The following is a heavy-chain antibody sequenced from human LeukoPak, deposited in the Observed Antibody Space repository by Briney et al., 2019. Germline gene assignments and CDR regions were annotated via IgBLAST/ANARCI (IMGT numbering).Heavy chain of an antibody. CDR1: GYSISSGYY. CDR2: IYHSGST. J-gene: IGHJ4*02. V-gene: IGHV4-38-2*01. CDR3: ARRPYDSSGYYFDY. D-gene: IGHD3-22*01. Sequence: SETLSLTCAVSGYSISSGYYWGWIRQPPEKGLGWIGSIYHSGSTYYNPSLKSRVTISVDTSKNQFSLKLSSVTAADTAVYYCARRPYDSSGYYFDYWGQGTLVTVSS.